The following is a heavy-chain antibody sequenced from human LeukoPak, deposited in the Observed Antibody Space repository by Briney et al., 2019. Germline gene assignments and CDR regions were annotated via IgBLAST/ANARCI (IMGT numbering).Heavy chain of an antibody. Sequence: GGSLGLSCAASGFTFSSYGMHWVRQAPGKGLEWVAFIRYDGSNKYYADSVKGRFTISRDNSKNTLYLQMNSLRAEDTAVYYCAKEIGTMTTVPFWGQGTLVTVSS. D-gene: IGHD4-17*01. J-gene: IGHJ4*02. V-gene: IGHV3-30*02. CDR2: IRYDGSNK. CDR3: AKEIGTMTTVPF. CDR1: GFTFSSYG.